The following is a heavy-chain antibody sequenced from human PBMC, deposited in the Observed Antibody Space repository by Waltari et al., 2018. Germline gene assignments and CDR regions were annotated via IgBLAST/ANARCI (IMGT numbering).Heavy chain of an antibody. Sequence: HLQLQESGPGLVEPSETLSLTCTVSGGSISNFNYYWGWIRQPPGKGLEWIASIYLTWNPYYNPSLRSRVTIAVDTSKNPFSLSLISVTAADTAVYYCARLNLGATAANNWFDPWGQGTLVTVSS. CDR2: IYLTWNP. V-gene: IGHV4-39*01. D-gene: IGHD6-13*01. CDR1: GGSISNFNYY. J-gene: IGHJ5*02. CDR3: ARLNLGATAANNWFDP.